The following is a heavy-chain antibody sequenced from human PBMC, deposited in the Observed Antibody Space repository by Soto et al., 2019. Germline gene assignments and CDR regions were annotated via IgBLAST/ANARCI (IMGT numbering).Heavy chain of an antibody. CDR3: ARSGIVVVPAAAEGYYYYGMDV. D-gene: IGHD2-2*01. J-gene: IGHJ6*02. V-gene: IGHV1-69*13. CDR2: IIPIFGTA. CDR1: GGTFSSYA. Sequence: ASVKVSGKASGGTFSSYAISWVRQAPGQGLEWMGGIIPIFGTANYAQKFQGRVTITADESTSTAYMELSSLRSEDTAVYHCARSGIVVVPAAAEGYYYYGMDVWGQGTTVTVSS.